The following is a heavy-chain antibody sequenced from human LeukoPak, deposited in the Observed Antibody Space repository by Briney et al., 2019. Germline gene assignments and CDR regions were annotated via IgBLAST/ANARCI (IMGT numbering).Heavy chain of an antibody. CDR2: ISSTSADI. J-gene: IGHJ4*02. D-gene: IGHD2-15*01. V-gene: IGHV3-21*05. CDR3: ARDERSGYLDY. CDR1: GFIFSNHG. Sequence: GGSLRLSCTASGFIFSNHGMNWVRQAPGKGLEWISYISSTSADIYYVDSVKGRFTIFRDNAKNSLYLQMNSLRAEDTAVYYCARDERSGYLDYWGQGTLVTVSS.